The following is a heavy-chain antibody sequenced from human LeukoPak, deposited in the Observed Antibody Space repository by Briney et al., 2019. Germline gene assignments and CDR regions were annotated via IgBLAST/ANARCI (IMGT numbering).Heavy chain of an antibody. V-gene: IGHV3-53*01. Sequence: PGGSLRLSCAASGFTVSNNYMSWVRQAPGKGLEWVSVIYTDGSTYYADSVKGRFTISSDTSKNTLYLQMNSLRAEDTAMYFCAREPGSSGRYGYFDYWGQGTLVTVSS. CDR1: GFTVSNNY. CDR2: IYTDGST. J-gene: IGHJ4*02. D-gene: IGHD6-19*01. CDR3: AREPGSSGRYGYFDY.